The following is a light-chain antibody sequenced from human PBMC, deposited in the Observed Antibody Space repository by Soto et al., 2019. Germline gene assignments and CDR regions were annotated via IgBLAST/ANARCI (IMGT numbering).Light chain of an antibody. Sequence: EVVMTQSPATLSVSPVKRATLSCRASETVATNLAWYQQKPGQAPRLLIYGASARATGFPARFSGSGSGTDFTLAISSLQSEDFATYYCQQYKAHWTFGQGTK. V-gene: IGKV3-15*01. CDR2: GAS. CDR1: ETVATN. CDR3: QQYKAHWT. J-gene: IGKJ1*01.